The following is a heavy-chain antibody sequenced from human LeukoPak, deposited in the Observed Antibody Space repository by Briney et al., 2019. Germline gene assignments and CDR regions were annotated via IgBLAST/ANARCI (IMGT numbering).Heavy chain of an antibody. CDR3: ARAGLYYDFWSGYYHDAFDI. V-gene: IGHV4-59*01. CDR2: IYYSGST. CDR1: GGSISSYY. D-gene: IGHD3-3*01. J-gene: IGHJ3*02. Sequence: SETLSLTCTVSGGSISSYYWSWIRQPPGKGLEWIGYIYYSGSTNYNPSLKSRVTISVDTSKNQFSLKLSSVTAADTAVYYCARAGLYYDFWSGYYHDAFDIWGQGTMVTVS.